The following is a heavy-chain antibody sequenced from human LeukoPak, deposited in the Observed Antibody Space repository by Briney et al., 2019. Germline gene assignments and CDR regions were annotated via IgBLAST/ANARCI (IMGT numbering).Heavy chain of an antibody. CDR2: IGTAGDT. CDR3: ASSSGREALVY. CDR1: GLAFSYYD. V-gene: IGHV3-13*04. Sequence: GGSLRLSCVASGLAFSYYDMHWVRQPTGKGPEWVSAIGTAGDTYYPGSVKGRFTISRENAKNSLYLQMNSLRAGDTAVYYCASSSGREALVYWGQGTLVTVSS. D-gene: IGHD6-19*01. J-gene: IGHJ4*02.